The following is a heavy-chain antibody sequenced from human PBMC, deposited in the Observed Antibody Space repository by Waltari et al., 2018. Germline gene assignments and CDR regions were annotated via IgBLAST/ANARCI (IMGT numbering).Heavy chain of an antibody. Sequence: QVQLQQWRAGLLKPSETLSLTCYVSGASFSAYYWGWVRHVPGKGMEWIGQIRHPGNTNYNPSLQSRVAISIDTSRNQFSLRVFSVTAADTGLYFCTRGGNYDFWSHSPFVDPWGQGTQVTVSS. D-gene: IGHD3-3*01. J-gene: IGHJ5*02. CDR1: GASFSAYY. V-gene: IGHV4-34*01. CDR2: IRHPGNT. CDR3: TRGGNYDFWSHSPFVDP.